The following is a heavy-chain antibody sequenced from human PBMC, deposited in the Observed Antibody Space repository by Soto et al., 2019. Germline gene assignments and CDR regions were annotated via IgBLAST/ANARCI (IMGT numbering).Heavy chain of an antibody. CDR2: ISYSGTT. V-gene: IGHV4-59*01. D-gene: IGHD3-10*01. CDR3: ARAGRSGYNYYYGMDV. Sequence: SETLSLTCTVSGGSISDYYWSWTRQPPGKGLEWIGYISYSGTTNYNPSLKSRVTMSVDTSKNQFSLKLSSVTAADTAVYFCARAGRSGYNYYYGMDVWGQGATVTVSS. J-gene: IGHJ6*01. CDR1: GGSISDYY.